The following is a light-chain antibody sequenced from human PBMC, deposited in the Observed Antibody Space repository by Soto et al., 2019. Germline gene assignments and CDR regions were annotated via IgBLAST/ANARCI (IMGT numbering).Light chain of an antibody. Sequence: EIVMTQSPATLSVSPGERATLSCRASQSVSSNLAWYQQKPCQAPRLLIYGASTRATGIPARFSGSGSGTEFTPTISSLQSEDFAVYYGQQYNNWPPWTVGQGTQVEIK. J-gene: IGKJ1*01. CDR3: QQYNNWPPWT. V-gene: IGKV3-15*01. CDR2: GAS. CDR1: QSVSSN.